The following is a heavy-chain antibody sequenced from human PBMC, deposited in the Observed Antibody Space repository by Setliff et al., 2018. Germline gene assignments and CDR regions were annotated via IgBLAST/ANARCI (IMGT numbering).Heavy chain of an antibody. J-gene: IGHJ6*03. D-gene: IGHD3-10*01. CDR3: TTGTNYFGSGSTSHLFYMDV. V-gene: IGHV3-15*01. Sequence: GSLRLSCAASGFTFSDAWMHWFRQAPGQGLEWIGRITTISQGGTTEYAAPVKVRFSRSRDDSKNTLYLHMNSLTTEDTGVYYCTTGTNYFGSGSTSHLFYMDVWGKGTTVTVSS. CDR2: ITTISQGGTT. CDR1: GFTFSDAW.